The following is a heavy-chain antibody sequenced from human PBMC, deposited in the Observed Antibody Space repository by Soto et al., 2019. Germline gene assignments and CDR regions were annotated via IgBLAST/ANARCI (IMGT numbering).Heavy chain of an antibody. D-gene: IGHD3-3*01. CDR3: ARGDDFWSGYYAY. J-gene: IGHJ4*02. CDR2: ISSSSSTI. CDR1: GFTFSSYS. Sequence: GGSLRLSCAASGFTFSSYSMNWVRQAPGKGLEWVSYISSSSSTIYYADSVKGRFTISRDNAKNSLYLQMNSLRAEDTAVYYCARGDDFWSGYYAYWGQGTLVTVSS. V-gene: IGHV3-48*01.